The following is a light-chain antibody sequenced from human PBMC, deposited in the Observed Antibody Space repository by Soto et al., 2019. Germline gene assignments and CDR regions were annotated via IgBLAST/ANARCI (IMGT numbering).Light chain of an antibody. CDR2: EVS. CDR3: SSHGGANNFYV. Sequence: QSALTQPASVSGSPGQSITISCTGTSSDIGGYNYVSWYQQYPGKAPNLIIYEVSKRPSGVPDRFSASKSGNTASLTVSGLQAEDEADYYCSSHGGANNFYVFGTGTKLTVL. CDR1: SSDIGGYNY. V-gene: IGLV2-8*01. J-gene: IGLJ1*01.